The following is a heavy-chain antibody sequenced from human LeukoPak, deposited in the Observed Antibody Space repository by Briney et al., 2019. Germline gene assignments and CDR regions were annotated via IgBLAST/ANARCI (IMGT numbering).Heavy chain of an antibody. CDR2: ISGSGGST. V-gene: IGHV3-23*01. J-gene: IGHJ5*02. CDR3: ATEVYYYDSSGYFFRSGFDP. CDR1: GFTFSSYA. D-gene: IGHD3-22*01. Sequence: TGGSLRLSCAASGFTFSSYAMSWVRQAPGKGLEWVSAISGSGGSTYYADSVKGRFTISRDNSKNTLYLQMNSLRAEDTAVYYCATEVYYYDSSGYFFRSGFDPWGQGTLVTVSS.